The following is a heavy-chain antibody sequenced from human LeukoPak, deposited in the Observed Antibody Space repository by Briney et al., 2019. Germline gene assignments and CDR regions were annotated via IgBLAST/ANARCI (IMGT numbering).Heavy chain of an antibody. D-gene: IGHD2-2*02. CDR2: IYSGGST. Sequence: PGGSLRLSCAASGFTVSSNYMSWVRQAPGKGLEWVSVIYSGGSTYYADSVKGRFTISRDNSKNTLYLQMNSLRAEDTAVYYCAKDFVVVPAAIQGYDAFDIWGQGTMVTVSS. CDR1: GFTVSSNY. CDR3: AKDFVVVPAAIQGYDAFDI. J-gene: IGHJ3*02. V-gene: IGHV3-53*05.